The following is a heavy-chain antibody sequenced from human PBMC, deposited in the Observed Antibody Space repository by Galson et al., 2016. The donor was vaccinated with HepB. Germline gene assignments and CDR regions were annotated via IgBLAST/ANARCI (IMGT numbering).Heavy chain of an antibody. CDR1: GGSISSGVYY. CDR2: IYYTGST. V-gene: IGHV4-39*01. J-gene: IGHJ3*02. CDR3: ARRLSGPYGEEDAFDI. Sequence: GGSISSGVYYWGWVRQPPGKGLEWIGTIYYTGSTHYNPSVKSRVTISVDTSKNQFSLRLSSVTAADTAVYYCARRLSGPYGEEDAFDIWGQGAMVTVSS. D-gene: IGHD3-10*01.